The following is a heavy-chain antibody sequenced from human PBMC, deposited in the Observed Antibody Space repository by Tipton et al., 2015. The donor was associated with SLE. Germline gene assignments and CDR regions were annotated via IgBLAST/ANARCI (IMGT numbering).Heavy chain of an antibody. V-gene: IGHV4-39*07. Sequence: TLSLTCIVSGGSITTRSYYWGWIRQPPGKGLEWIASISYSGATYYNPSLKSRVIISLDTSRNHFSLKLTSVTAADTAVYYCARGFLYDGFQVWGQGTLVTVSS. J-gene: IGHJ1*01. CDR1: GGSITTRSYY. CDR2: ISYSGAT. D-gene: IGHD2-2*02. CDR3: ARGFLYDGFQV.